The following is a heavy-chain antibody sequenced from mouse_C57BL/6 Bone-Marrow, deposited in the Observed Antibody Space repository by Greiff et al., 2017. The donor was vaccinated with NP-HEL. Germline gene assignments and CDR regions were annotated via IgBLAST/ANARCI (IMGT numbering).Heavy chain of an antibody. J-gene: IGHJ3*01. Sequence: DVQLQESGPELVKPGASVKMSCKASGYTFTDYNMHWVKQSHGKSLEWIGYINPNNGGTSYNQKFKGKATLTVNKSSSTAYMELRSLTSEDSAVYYCARSNYGAWFAYWGQGTLVTVSA. V-gene: IGHV1-22*01. CDR1: GYTFTDYN. CDR2: INPNNGGT. D-gene: IGHD1-1*02. CDR3: ARSNYGAWFAY.